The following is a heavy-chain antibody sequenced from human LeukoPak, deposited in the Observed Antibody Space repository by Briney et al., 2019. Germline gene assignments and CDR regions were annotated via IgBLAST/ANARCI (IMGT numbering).Heavy chain of an antibody. CDR1: GGSVSSGTFD. Sequence: KPSETLSLTCTVPGGSVSSGTFDWSWIRQPPGKGLGRMGYISDSVTTKYSPSLKTRVNISVDTSKNQFSLKLRSVTAADTAVYYCAARGQGSSLSYFVYWGQGTLVTVSS. CDR2: ISDSVTT. CDR3: AARGQGSSLSYFVY. D-gene: IGHD3-10*01. J-gene: IGHJ4*02. V-gene: IGHV4-61*01.